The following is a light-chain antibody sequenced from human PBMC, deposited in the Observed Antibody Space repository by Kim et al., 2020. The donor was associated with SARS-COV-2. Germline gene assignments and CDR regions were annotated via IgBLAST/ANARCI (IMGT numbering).Light chain of an antibody. CDR3: QSYDSSNIVV. CDR1: SGTIATKY. V-gene: IGLV6-57*04. Sequence: NFMLTQPHSVSASPGKTVTISCTRNSGTIATKYVQWYQQRPGSTPATVIHQDGQRHSGVPDRFSGSIDSSSNSASLTISGLRTEDEADYYCQSYDSSNIVVCGGGTQLTVL. J-gene: IGLJ2*01. CDR2: QDG.